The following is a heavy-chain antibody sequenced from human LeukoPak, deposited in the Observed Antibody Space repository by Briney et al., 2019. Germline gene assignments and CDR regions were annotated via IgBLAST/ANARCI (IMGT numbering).Heavy chain of an antibody. Sequence: PSETLSLTCAVYGGSFSGYYWSWIRQPPGKGLEWIGSIYYSGSTYYNPSLKSRVTISVDTSKNQFSLKLSSVTAADTAVYYCATSSSYGYYYMDVWGKGTTVTVSS. V-gene: IGHV4-34*01. D-gene: IGHD6-13*01. CDR1: GGSFSGYY. CDR2: IYYSGST. CDR3: ATSSSYGYYYMDV. J-gene: IGHJ6*03.